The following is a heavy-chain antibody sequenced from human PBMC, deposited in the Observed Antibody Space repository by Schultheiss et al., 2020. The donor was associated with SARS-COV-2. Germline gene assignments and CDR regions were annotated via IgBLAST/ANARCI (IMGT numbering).Heavy chain of an antibody. D-gene: IGHD1-26*01. CDR3: ARDGGTYYYVDY. CDR1: GYSISSGYY. V-gene: IGHV4-38-2*02. Sequence: SETLSLTCAVSGYSISSGYYWGWIRQPPGKGLEWIGSIYHSGSTYYNPSLKSRVTISVDTSKNQFSLKLSSVTAADTGVYYCARDGGTYYYVDYWGQGTLVTVSS. J-gene: IGHJ4*02. CDR2: IYHSGST.